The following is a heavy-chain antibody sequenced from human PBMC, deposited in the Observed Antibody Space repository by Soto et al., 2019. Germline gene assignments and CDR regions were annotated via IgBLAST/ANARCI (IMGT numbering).Heavy chain of an antibody. CDR2: VSAYNGNT. J-gene: IGHJ3*02. CDR1: GYTFTTYG. Sequence: ASVKVSCKASGYTFTTYGISWVRQAPGQGLEWIGWVSAYNGNTDYAQKFQGRVTMTTDTSTSTAYMELRSLNSDDTAVYYCARGIGIPLSAFDTWGQGTMVTVS. V-gene: IGHV1-18*01. D-gene: IGHD1-1*01. CDR3: ARGIGIPLSAFDT.